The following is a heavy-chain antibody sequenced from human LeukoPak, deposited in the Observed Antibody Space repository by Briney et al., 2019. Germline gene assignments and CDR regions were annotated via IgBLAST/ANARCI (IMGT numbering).Heavy chain of an antibody. CDR1: GFTLSSYG. D-gene: IGHD5-18*01. V-gene: IGHV3-66*01. CDR2: IYSGGST. J-gene: IGHJ4*02. CDR3: ASSLLAAMVFDY. Sequence: GGSLRLSCAASGFTLSSYGMSWVRQAPGKGLEWVSVIYSGGSTYYADSVKGRFTISRDNSKNTLYLQMNSLRAEDTAVYYCASSLLAAMVFDYWGQGTLVTVSS.